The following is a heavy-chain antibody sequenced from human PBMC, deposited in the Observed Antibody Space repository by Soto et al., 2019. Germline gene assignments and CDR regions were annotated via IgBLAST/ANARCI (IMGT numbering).Heavy chain of an antibody. Sequence: GGSLRLSCAASGFTFSSYWMSWVRQAPGKGLEWVANIKQDGSEKYYVDSVKGRFTISRDNAKNSLYLQMNSLRAEDTAVYYCARVRRRPGGVVPAANAFDYWGQGTLVTVSS. CDR1: GFTFSSYW. CDR3: ARVRRRPGGVVPAANAFDY. D-gene: IGHD2-2*01. V-gene: IGHV3-7*01. J-gene: IGHJ4*02. CDR2: IKQDGSEK.